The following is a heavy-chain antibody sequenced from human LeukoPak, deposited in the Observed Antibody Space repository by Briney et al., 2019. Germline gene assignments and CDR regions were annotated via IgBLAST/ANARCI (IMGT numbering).Heavy chain of an antibody. CDR3: ARDRYYDFWSGADFDY. CDR2: ISAYNGNT. V-gene: IGHV1-18*01. Sequence: ASVKVSCKASGYTFTSYGISWVRQAPGQGLEWMGWISAYNGNTNYAQKLQGRVTMTTDTSTSTAYMELRSLRSDDTAVYYCARDRYYDFWSGADFDYWGQGTLVTVSS. J-gene: IGHJ4*02. D-gene: IGHD3-3*01. CDR1: GYTFTSYG.